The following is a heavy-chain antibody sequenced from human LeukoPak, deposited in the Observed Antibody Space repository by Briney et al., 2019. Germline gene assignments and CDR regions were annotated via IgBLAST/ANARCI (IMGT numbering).Heavy chain of an antibody. J-gene: IGHJ4*02. CDR3: ARDLPNYDILTGYYKGYYFDY. D-gene: IGHD3-9*01. CDR2: IYTSGST. Sequence: SETLSLTCTVSGGSISSYYWSRIRQPAGKGLEWIGRIYTSGSTNYNPSLKSRVTMSVDTSKNQFSLKLSSVTAADTAVYYCARDLPNYDILTGYYKGYYFDYWGQGTLVTVSS. V-gene: IGHV4-4*07. CDR1: GGSISSYY.